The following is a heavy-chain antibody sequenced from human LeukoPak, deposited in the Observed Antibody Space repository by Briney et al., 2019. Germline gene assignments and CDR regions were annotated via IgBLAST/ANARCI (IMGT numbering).Heavy chain of an antibody. V-gene: IGHV3-21*01. CDR2: ISDTSTYI. CDR3: TRAPPGRDGYSEY. D-gene: IGHD5-24*01. Sequence: PGGSLRLSCAASGFIFSSYTMNWVRQAPGEGLEWVSSISDTSTYIYYADSVEGQFTISRDNAKSSLFLQMNSLRAEDTAVYCCTRAPPGRDGYSEYWGQGTVVTVST. CDR1: GFIFSSYT. J-gene: IGHJ1*01.